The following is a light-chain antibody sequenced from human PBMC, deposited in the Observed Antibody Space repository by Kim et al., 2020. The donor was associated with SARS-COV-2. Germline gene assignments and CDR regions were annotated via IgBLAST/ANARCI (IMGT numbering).Light chain of an antibody. CDR1: SSNIGSNY. V-gene: IGLV1-47*01. J-gene: IGLJ3*02. Sequence: GQRVTISCYGSSSNIGSNYGHWYQQLPGTAPKLLIYRNNQRPSGVPDRFSGSKSGTSASLAISGLRSEDEADYYCAAWDDSLSGWVFGGGTQLTVL. CDR2: RNN. CDR3: AAWDDSLSGWV.